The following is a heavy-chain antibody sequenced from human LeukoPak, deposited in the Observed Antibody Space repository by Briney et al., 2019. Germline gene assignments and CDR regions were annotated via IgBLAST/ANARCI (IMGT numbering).Heavy chain of an antibody. J-gene: IGHJ4*02. CDR3: ARDGPLGGYFDY. V-gene: IGHV3-30*03. D-gene: IGHD3-16*01. CDR1: GFTFSSYG. CDR2: ISYDGSNK. Sequence: PGRSLRLSCAASGFTFSSYGMHWVRQAPGKGLEWVAVISYDGSNKYYADSVKGRFTISRDNSKNTLYLQMNSLRAEDTAVYYCARDGPLGGYFDYWGQGTLVTVSS.